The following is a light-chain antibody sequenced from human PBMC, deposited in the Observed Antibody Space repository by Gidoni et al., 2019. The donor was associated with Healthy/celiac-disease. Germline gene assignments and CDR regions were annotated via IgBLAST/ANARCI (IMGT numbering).Light chain of an antibody. J-gene: IGKJ4*01. V-gene: IGKV3-11*01. Sequence: ELVFTQSPATLSLSPGERATLSCRASQSVSSYLAWYQQKPGQAPRLLIYDASNRATGIPARFSGSGSGTDFTLTISRLEPEDFAVYYCQQRSNWPPLTFGGGTKVEIK. CDR2: DAS. CDR3: QQRSNWPPLT. CDR1: QSVSSY.